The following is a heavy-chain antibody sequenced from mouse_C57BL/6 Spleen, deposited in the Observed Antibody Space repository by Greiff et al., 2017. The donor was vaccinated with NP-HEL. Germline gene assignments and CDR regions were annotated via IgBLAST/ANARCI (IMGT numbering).Heavy chain of an antibody. Sequence: QVQLQQPGAELVKPGASVKLSCKASGYTFTSYWMQWVKQRPGQGLEWIGEIDPSDSYTSYNQKFKGKATLTVDTSSSTAYMQLSSLTSEDSAVYYCARGGGVDYWGQGTTLTVSS. CDR2: IDPSDSYT. V-gene: IGHV1-50*01. CDR1: GYTFTSYW. J-gene: IGHJ2*01. CDR3: ARGGGVDY.